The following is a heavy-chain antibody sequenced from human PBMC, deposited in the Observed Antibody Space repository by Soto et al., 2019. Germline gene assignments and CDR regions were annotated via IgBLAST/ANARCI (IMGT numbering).Heavy chain of an antibody. V-gene: IGHV1-3*01. D-gene: IGHD3-3*01. Sequence: ASVKVSCKASGYTFTSYAMHWVRQAPGQRLEWMGWINAGNGNTKYSQKFQGRVTMTTDTSTSTAYMELRSLRSDDTAVYYCAVENYDFWSGYPKYGMDVWGQGTTVTVSS. CDR3: AVENYDFWSGYPKYGMDV. J-gene: IGHJ6*02. CDR1: GYTFTSYA. CDR2: INAGNGNT.